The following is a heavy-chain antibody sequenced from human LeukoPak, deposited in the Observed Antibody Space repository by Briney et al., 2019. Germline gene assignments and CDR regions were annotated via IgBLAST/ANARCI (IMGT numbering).Heavy chain of an antibody. D-gene: IGHD6-13*01. Sequence: GGSLRLSCAASGFTFSSYEMDWVRRAPGKGLEWVSYIGSSGGSRYYADSVKGRFTSSRDNSKNSLYLQMDSLRVEDTAVYYCVRDPSYGSSWYYYMDVWGKGTTVTVSS. CDR1: GFTFSSYE. CDR2: IGSSGGSR. CDR3: VRDPSYGSSWYYYMDV. V-gene: IGHV3-48*03. J-gene: IGHJ6*03.